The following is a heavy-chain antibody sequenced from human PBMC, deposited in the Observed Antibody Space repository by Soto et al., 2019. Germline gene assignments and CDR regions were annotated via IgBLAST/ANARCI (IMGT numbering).Heavy chain of an antibody. V-gene: IGHV3-48*03. CDR2: ISSTDNTI. D-gene: IGHD6-13*01. CDR3: ASEGIATAGPHFDY. CDR1: GFIFRTYE. J-gene: IGHJ4*02. Sequence: EVQLVESGGGLVQPGGSLRLSCAASGFIFRTYEMNWVRQAPGKGLDLISYISSTDNTIFYADSVKGRFTISRDNAKNSLYLQMNSLRAEDTAVYYCASEGIATAGPHFDYWGQGTLVTVSS.